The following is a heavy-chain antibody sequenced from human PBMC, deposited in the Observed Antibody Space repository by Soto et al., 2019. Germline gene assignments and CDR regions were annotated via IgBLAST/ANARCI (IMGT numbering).Heavy chain of an antibody. V-gene: IGHV3-11*05. J-gene: IGHJ3*02. CDR2: ISSSYSYT. D-gene: IGHD6-13*01. CDR1: GFTFSDYY. CDR3: ASRRWDAFEI. Sequence: QVQLVESGGGLVKPGGSLRISCAASGFTFSDYYMSWIRQAPGKGLEWVSYISSSYSYTNYADSVKGRFTISRDNAKNSMYLQMNSLRAEEKAGYYCASRRWDAFEIWGQGTMVNVSS.